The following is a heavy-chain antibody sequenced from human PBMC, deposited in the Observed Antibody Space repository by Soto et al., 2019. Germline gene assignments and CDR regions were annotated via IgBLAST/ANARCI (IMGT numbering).Heavy chain of an antibody. CDR2: ISYDGSNK. Sequence: GGSLRLSCAASGFTFSSYAMHWVRQAPGKGLEWVAVISYDGSNKYYADSVKGRFTISRDNSKNTLYLQMNSLRAEDTAVYYCARDQFVPGYYFDYWGQGTLVTVSS. CDR3: ARDQFVPGYYFDY. V-gene: IGHV3-30-3*01. CDR1: GFTFSSYA. D-gene: IGHD6-6*01. J-gene: IGHJ4*02.